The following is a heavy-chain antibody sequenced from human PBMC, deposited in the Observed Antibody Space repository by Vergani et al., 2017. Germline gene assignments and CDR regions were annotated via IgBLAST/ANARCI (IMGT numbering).Heavy chain of an antibody. CDR3: ARDSAAAGLFLVDY. CDR1: GGSISSSSYY. Sequence: QLQLQESGPGLVKPSETLSLTCTVPGGSISSSSYYWGWIRQPPGKGLEWIGSIYYSGSTYYNPSLKSRVTISVDTSKNQFSLKLSSVTAAATAVYYCARDSAAAGLFLVDYWGQGTLVTVSS. V-gene: IGHV4-39*02. D-gene: IGHD6-13*01. CDR2: IYYSGST. J-gene: IGHJ4*02.